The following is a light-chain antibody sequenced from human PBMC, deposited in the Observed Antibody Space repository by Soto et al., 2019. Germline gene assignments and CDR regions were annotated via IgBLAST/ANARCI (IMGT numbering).Light chain of an antibody. V-gene: IGKV1-8*01. CDR1: QGISSY. CDR2: AAS. Sequence: AIRMTQSPSSLSASTGDRVTITFRASQGISSYLAWYQQKPGKAPKLLIYAASTLQSGVPSRFSGSGSGTDFTLTITNLQPDDFATYYCQQYHRYWTFGQGTKVDIK. CDR3: QQYHRYWT. J-gene: IGKJ1*01.